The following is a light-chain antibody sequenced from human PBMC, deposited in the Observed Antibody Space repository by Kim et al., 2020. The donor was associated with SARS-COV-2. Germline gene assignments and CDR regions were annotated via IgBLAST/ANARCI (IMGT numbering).Light chain of an antibody. CDR2: KDN. CDR3: QAWDSSTHNYV. J-gene: IGLJ1*01. Sequence: PGQTASITCSGYKWEDKYVSWYQRKPGQSPVVVIYKDNQRPSGIPERFSGSNSGNTATLTISGTQAMDEADYYCQAWDSSTHNYVFGAGTKVTVL. V-gene: IGLV3-1*01. CDR1: KWEDKY.